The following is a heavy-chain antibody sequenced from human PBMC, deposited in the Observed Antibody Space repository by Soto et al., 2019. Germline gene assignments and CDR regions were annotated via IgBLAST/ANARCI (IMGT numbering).Heavy chain of an antibody. V-gene: IGHV3-11*01. CDR1: GFTFSDYY. CDR2: ISSSGSTI. J-gene: IGHJ3*02. D-gene: IGHD1-1*01. Sequence: GGSLRLSCAASGFTFSDYYMSWIRQAPGKGLEWVSYISSSGSTIYYADSVKGRFTISRDNAKNSLYLQMNGLRAEDTAVYYCAGTLGFDAFDIWGQGTMVTVSS. CDR3: AGTLGFDAFDI.